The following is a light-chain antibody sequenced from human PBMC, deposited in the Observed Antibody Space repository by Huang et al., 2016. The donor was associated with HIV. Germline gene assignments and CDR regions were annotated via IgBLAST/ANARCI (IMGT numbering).Light chain of an antibody. Sequence: AIRMTQSPSSLSAATGDRVTITCRANQGISSYLAWYQQKPGKAPNLLIYAASTLQSGVPSRFSGSGSGTEFTLTISCLQSEYFATYYCQQYYSYPPWTFGQGTKVEIK. CDR2: AAS. CDR3: QQYYSYPPWT. V-gene: IGKV1-8*01. CDR1: QGISSY. J-gene: IGKJ1*01.